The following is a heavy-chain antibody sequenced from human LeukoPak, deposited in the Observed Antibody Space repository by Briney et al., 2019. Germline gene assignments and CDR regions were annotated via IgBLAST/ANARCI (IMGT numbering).Heavy chain of an antibody. CDR1: GGSISRSNYF. CDR2: IYYSGST. V-gene: IGHV4-39*07. CDR3: ARFDGGNNAFDI. Sequence: SETLSLTCTVSGGSISRSNYFWGWVRQPPGKGLEWIGSIYYSGSTYYNPSLKSRVTISVDTSKNQFSLKLSSVTAADTAVYYCARFDGGNNAFDIWGQGTMVTVSS. J-gene: IGHJ3*02. D-gene: IGHD4-23*01.